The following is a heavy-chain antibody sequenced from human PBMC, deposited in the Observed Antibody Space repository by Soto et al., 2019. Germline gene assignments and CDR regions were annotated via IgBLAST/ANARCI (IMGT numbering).Heavy chain of an antibody. Sequence: QVHLQQWGAGLLKPSETLSLTCAVYGGSFSGYYWSWIRQPPGKGLEWIGEINNSGSTNYNPSLKSRVSISVGTSNNQFSLKLTSVTAADTAVYYCARGRGDGYNQDWYFDLWGRGTLVIVSS. J-gene: IGHJ2*01. CDR2: INNSGST. V-gene: IGHV4-34*01. CDR1: GGSFSGYY. D-gene: IGHD3-10*01. CDR3: ARGRGDGYNQDWYFDL.